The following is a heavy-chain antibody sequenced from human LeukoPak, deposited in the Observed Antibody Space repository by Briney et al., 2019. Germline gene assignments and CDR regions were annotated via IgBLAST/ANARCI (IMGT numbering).Heavy chain of an antibody. Sequence: GGSLRLSCAASGFTFSSYGMHWVRQAPGKGLELVAVIWYDGSNKYYADSVKGRFTISRDNSKNTLYLQMNSLRAEDTAVYYCARGGRSSGYSFDYWGQGTLVTVSS. J-gene: IGHJ4*02. V-gene: IGHV3-33*01. CDR3: ARGGRSSGYSFDY. CDR1: GFTFSSYG. CDR2: IWYDGSNK. D-gene: IGHD3-22*01.